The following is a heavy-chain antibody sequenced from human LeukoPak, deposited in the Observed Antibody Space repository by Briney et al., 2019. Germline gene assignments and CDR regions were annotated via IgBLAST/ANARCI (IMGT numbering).Heavy chain of an antibody. V-gene: IGHV1-69*06. CDR1: GGTFSSYA. CDR3: ARDGFSRNYDFWSGYLNYYYYYYMDV. CDR2: IIPIFGTA. D-gene: IGHD3-3*01. J-gene: IGHJ6*03. Sequence: SVKVSCKASGGTFSSYAISWVRQAPGQGLEWMGGIIPIFGTANYAQKFQGRVTITADKSTSTAYMELSSLRSEDTAVYYCARDGFSRNYDFWSGYLNYYYYYYMDVWGKGTTVTVSS.